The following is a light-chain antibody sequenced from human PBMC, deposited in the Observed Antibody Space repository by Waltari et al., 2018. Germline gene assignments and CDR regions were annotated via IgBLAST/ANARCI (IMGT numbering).Light chain of an antibody. CDR1: SSDAGGNNY. V-gene: IGLV2-14*03. J-gene: IGLJ1*01. CDR2: DVS. CDR3: SSYTSSSTRV. Sequence: QSTLTQPAYVSASPGQSLTISCTGPSSDAGGNNYVSCYHQHPAKAPKLVISDVSSRPSGVSNRFSGSKSGNTASLTIYGLQAEDEADYYCSSYTSSSTRVFGTGTRVTVL.